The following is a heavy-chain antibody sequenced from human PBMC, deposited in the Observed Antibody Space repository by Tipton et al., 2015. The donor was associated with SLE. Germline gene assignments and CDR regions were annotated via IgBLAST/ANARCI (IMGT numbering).Heavy chain of an antibody. CDR2: IFYSGST. D-gene: IGHD3-10*01. CDR1: GGSISSSSYY. CDR3: ARVLMGFGEPRAPTRGYYYYMDV. Sequence: TLSLTCTVSGGSISSSSYYWGWIRQPPGKGLEWIGSIFYSGSTYYNPSLKSRVTISVDTSKNQFSLKLRSVTAADTAVYYCARVLMGFGEPRAPTRGYYYYMDVWGKGTTVTVSS. J-gene: IGHJ6*03. V-gene: IGHV4-39*07.